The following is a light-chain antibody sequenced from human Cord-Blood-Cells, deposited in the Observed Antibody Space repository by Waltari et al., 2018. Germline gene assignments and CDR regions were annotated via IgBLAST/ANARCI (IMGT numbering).Light chain of an antibody. J-gene: IGLJ2*01. CDR1: SSDVGGYNY. CDR3: SSYTSSSTLV. V-gene: IGLV2-14*01. CDR2: DVS. Sequence: QSALTQPAPVSGSPGPSITISCTGTSSDVGGYNYVSWYQQHPGKAPKLMIYDVSNRPSGVSNRLSGSKSGNTASLTISGLQAEDGADYYCSSYTSSSTLVFGGGNKLTVL.